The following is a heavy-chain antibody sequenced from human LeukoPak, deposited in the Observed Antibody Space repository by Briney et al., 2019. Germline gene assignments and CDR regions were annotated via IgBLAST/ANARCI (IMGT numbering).Heavy chain of an antibody. CDR1: GFTFSSYA. J-gene: IGHJ4*02. CDR2: ISGSGGST. D-gene: IGHD5-12*01. Sequence: GGSLRLSCAASGFTFSSYAMSWVRQAPGKGLGWVSAISGSGGSTYYADSVKGRFTISRDNSKNTLYLQMNSLRAEDTAVYYCAKKSAPNGGIYGYNSYWGQGTLVTVSS. V-gene: IGHV3-23*01. CDR3: AKKSAPNGGIYGYNSY.